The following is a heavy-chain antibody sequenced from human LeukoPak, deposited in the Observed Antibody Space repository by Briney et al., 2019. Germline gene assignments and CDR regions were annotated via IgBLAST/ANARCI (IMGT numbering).Heavy chain of an antibody. Sequence: SETLSLTWTVSGGSISSGDHYWSWIRQPPGKGLEWIGYMYYSGSTYYNPSLKSRATISVDTSKNQFSLKLSSVTAADTAVYYCARPYYYDSRIDPWGQGTLVTVSS. V-gene: IGHV4-30-4*01. CDR3: ARPYYYDSRIDP. D-gene: IGHD3-22*01. CDR1: GGSISSGDHY. CDR2: MYYSGST. J-gene: IGHJ5*02.